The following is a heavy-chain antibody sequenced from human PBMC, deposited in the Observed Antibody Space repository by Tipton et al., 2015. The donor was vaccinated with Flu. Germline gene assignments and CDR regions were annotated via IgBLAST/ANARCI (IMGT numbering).Heavy chain of an antibody. J-gene: IGHJ4*02. CDR1: GGSISSSSYY. Sequence: TLSLTCTVSGGSISSSSYYWGWIRQPPGKGLEWIGSIYYSGSTYYNPSLKSRVTISVDTSKNQFSLKLSSVTAADTAVYYCARRYSMNRFPDYWGQGTLVTVSS. CDR2: IYYSGST. CDR3: ARRYSMNRFPDY. V-gene: IGHV4-39*01. D-gene: IGHD1-14*01.